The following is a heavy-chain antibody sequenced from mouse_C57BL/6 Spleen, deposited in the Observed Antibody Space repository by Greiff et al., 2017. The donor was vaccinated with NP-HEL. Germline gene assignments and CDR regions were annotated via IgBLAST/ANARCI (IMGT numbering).Heavy chain of an antibody. D-gene: IGHD2-5*01. J-gene: IGHJ2*01. CDR2: IDPSDSYT. V-gene: IGHV1-59*01. Sequence: QVQLKQPGAELVRPGTSVKLSCKASGYTFTSYWMHWVKQRPGQGLEWIGVIDPSDSYTNYNQKFKGKATLTVDTSSSTAYMQLSSLTSEDSAVYYCARHYSNYGDYWGQGTTLTVSS. CDR3: ARHYSNYGDY. CDR1: GYTFTSYW.